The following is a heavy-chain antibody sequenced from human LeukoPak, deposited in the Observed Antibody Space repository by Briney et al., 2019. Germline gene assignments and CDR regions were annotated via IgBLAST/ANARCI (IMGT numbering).Heavy chain of an antibody. D-gene: IGHD2-15*01. V-gene: IGHV4-39*01. CDR2: IYHSGST. Sequence: SETLSLTCAVSGGSIDSRSYYWDWIRQAPGKGLEWIGTIYHSGSTEYNPSLKSRVAIFVDTSKNQFSLILHSVAAADTAVYYCARRSEFDNTHYHYFDYWGQGALVTVPS. CDR1: GGSIDSRSYY. J-gene: IGHJ4*02. CDR3: ARRSEFDNTHYHYFDY.